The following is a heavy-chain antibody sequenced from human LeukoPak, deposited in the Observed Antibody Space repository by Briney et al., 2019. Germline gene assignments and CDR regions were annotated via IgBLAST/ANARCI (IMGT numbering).Heavy chain of an antibody. V-gene: IGHV3-30-3*01. CDR2: ISYDGSNK. CDR3: AKDLGDYGDGGLDY. J-gene: IGHJ4*02. D-gene: IGHD4-17*01. CDR1: GFTFSSYA. Sequence: GGSLRLSCAASGFTFSSYAMHWVRQAPGKGLEWVAVISYDGSNKYYADSVKGRFTISRDNSKNTLYLQMNSLRAEDTAVYYCAKDLGDYGDGGLDYWGQGTLVTVSS.